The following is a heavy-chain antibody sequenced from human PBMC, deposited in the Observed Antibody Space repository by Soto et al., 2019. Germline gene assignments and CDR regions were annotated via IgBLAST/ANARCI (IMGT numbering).Heavy chain of an antibody. D-gene: IGHD2-15*01. CDR3: ARAETSSGGDFDY. CDR2: IYHSGST. CDR1: GCSISSGGYS. J-gene: IGHJ4*02. V-gene: IGHV4-30-2*01. Sequence: TLSLSCSVSGCSISSGGYSWIWLRQPPGKGLEWIGYIYHSGSTYYNPAHKSRVTISVDRTKNQFSLKLSSVTAADTAVYYCARAETSSGGDFDYWGQGPLVTVSS.